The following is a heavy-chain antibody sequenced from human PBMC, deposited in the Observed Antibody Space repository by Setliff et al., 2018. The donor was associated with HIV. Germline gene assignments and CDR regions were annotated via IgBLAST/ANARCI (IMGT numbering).Heavy chain of an antibody. Sequence: SETLSLTCAVSGGSISSSGWWSWVRQPPGKGLEWIGEINHSGSTNYNPSLKSRATISVDKSKKQFSLKVTSVTAADTAVYYCARDPRPSNYRLLWYFDFWGQGTLVTVSS. CDR3: ARDPRPSNYRLLWYFDF. D-gene: IGHD2-2*01. J-gene: IGHJ4*02. V-gene: IGHV4-4*02. CDR2: INHSGST. CDR1: GGSISSSGW.